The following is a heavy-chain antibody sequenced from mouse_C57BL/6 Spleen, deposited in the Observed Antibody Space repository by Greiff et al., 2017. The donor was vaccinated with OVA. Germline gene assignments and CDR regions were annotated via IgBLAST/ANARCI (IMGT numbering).Heavy chain of an antibody. J-gene: IGHJ1*03. CDR3: ARGHYGSKGPFDV. V-gene: IGHV1-64*01. D-gene: IGHD1-1*01. CDR1: GYTFTSYW. Sequence: VQLQQPGAELVKPGASVKLSCKASGYTFTSYWMHWVKQRPGQGLEWIGMIHPNSGSTNYNEKFKSKATLTVDKSSSTAYMQLSSLTSEDSAVYYCARGHYGSKGPFDVWGTGTTVTVSS. CDR2: IHPNSGST.